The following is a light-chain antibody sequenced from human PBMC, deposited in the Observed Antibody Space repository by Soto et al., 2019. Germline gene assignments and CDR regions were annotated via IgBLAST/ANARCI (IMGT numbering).Light chain of an antibody. CDR1: SSDVGNYKY. V-gene: IGLV2-14*01. CDR2: EVS. J-gene: IGLJ1*01. CDR3: SSYTSSSALYV. Sequence: QSALTQPASVSGSPGQSITISCTGTSSDVGNYKYVSWYQQHPGKAPKLIVYEVSNRPSGIPNRFSGSKSGNTASLTISGLQAEDEADYYCSSYTSSSALYVFGTGTKVTVL.